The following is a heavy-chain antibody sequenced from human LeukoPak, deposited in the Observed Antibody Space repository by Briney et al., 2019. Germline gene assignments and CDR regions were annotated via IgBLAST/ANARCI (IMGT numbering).Heavy chain of an antibody. V-gene: IGHV1-69*13. CDR2: IIPLFCTA. D-gene: IGHD2-15*01. J-gene: IGHJ6*04. CDR1: GGTFSSYA. CDR3: ARHPGYCSGGSCYYYYYYGMDV. Sequence: SVKVSCKASGGTFSSYAISWVRQAPGQGLEWMRGIIPLFCTANYAQKSQGRVTITADESTSTAYMELSSLRSEDTAVYYCARHPGYCSGGSCYYYYYYGMDVWGKGTTVTVSS.